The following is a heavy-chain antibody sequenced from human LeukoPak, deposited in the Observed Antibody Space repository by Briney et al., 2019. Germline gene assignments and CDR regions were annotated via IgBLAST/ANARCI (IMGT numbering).Heavy chain of an antibody. CDR3: ARDKGIAAAGTRAGAGAFDI. Sequence: GGSLRLSCAASGFTFSSYGMHWVRQAPGKGLEWVAFIRYDGTHKYYADSVKGRFTISRDNSKNTLYLQMNSLRAEDTAVYYCARDKGIAAAGTRAGAGAFDIWGQGTMVTVSS. V-gene: IGHV3-30*02. D-gene: IGHD6-13*01. J-gene: IGHJ3*02. CDR2: IRYDGTHK. CDR1: GFTFSSYG.